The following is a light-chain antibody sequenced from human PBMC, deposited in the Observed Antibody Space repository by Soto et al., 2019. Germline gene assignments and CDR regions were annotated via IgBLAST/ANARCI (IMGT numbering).Light chain of an antibody. V-gene: IGLV1-40*01. CDR3: QSYGSSLSGYV. CDR1: SSNIGAVYD. J-gene: IGLJ1*01. Sequence: QSVLTQPPSVSGAPGQRVTISCNGSSSNIGAVYDIHWYQQLPGTAPKLLIYGDSNRPSGVPDRFSGSKSGTSASLAITGLQAEDEADYYCQSYGSSLSGYVFGTGTKVTV. CDR2: GDS.